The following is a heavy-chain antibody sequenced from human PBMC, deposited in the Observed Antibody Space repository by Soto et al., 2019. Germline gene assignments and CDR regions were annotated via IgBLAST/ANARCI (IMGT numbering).Heavy chain of an antibody. CDR1: GFTFDDFS. D-gene: IGHD2-15*01. V-gene: IGHV3-9*01. J-gene: IGHJ1*01. CDR3: TKDKSGNYGPNIEGYFQH. Sequence: EVQLVESGGGLVQPGRSLRLSCEASGFTFDDFSMHWVRQFPGKGLEWVAGIKWDGGELSYADSVKGRFSISRDNAKNSLFLQMNSLRPEDTARYYCTKDKSGNYGPNIEGYFQHWGQGTLVTVSP. CDR2: IKWDGGEL.